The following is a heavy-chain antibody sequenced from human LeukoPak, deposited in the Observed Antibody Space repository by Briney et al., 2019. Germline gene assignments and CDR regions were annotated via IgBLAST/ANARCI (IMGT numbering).Heavy chain of an antibody. V-gene: IGHV1-69*04. CDR3: ARVDDIGYDSSGYYYFDY. D-gene: IGHD3-22*01. Sequence: SVKVSCKASGGTFSSYAISWVRQAPGQGLEWMGRIIPILGIANYAQKFQGRVTITADKSTSTAYMELSSLRSEDTAVYYCARVDDIGYDSSGYYYFDYWGQGTLVTVSS. J-gene: IGHJ4*02. CDR1: GGTFSSYA. CDR2: IIPILGIA.